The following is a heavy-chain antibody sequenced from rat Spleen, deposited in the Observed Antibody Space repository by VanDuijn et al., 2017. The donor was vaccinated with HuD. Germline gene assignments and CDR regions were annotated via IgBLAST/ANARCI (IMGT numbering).Heavy chain of an antibody. CDR3: ARHWGY. CDR1: GFAFSDFF. D-gene: IGHD4-6*01. V-gene: IGHV5-29*01. Sequence: EVRLVESDGGLVQPGGSLKLSCAASGFAFSDFFMAWVRQAPAKGLEWVATISSDGSTTYYRDSVKGRFTVSRDNAKSTLYLQMDSLRSEDTATYYCARHWGYWGQGVMVTVSS. CDR2: ISSDGSTT. J-gene: IGHJ2*01.